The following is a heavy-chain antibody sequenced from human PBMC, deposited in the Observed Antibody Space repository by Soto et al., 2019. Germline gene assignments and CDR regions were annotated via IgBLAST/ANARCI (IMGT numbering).Heavy chain of an antibody. CDR1: GFTFSSYA. D-gene: IGHD6-13*01. CDR3: ARGILAAAGNYYYYGMDV. Sequence: GGSLRLSCAASGFTFSSYAMHWVRQAPGKGLEWVAVISYDGSNKYYADSVKGRFTISRDNSKNTLYLQMNSLRAEDTAVYYCARGILAAAGNYYYYGMDVWGQGTTVTVSS. CDR2: ISYDGSNK. J-gene: IGHJ6*02. V-gene: IGHV3-30-3*01.